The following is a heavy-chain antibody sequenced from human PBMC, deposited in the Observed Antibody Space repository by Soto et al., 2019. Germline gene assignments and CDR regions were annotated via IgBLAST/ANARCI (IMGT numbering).Heavy chain of an antibody. CDR2: INHSGST. CDR3: ARGGMTTVTLVRPRSMDV. J-gene: IGHJ6*03. V-gene: IGHV4-34*01. D-gene: IGHD4-4*01. CDR1: GWLFSGDY. Sequence: SQTLSVPSAVYGWLFSGDYWRWSRQPPGKGLEWIGEINHSGSTNCNPSLKSRVTISVDTSKNQFSLKLSSVTAADTAVYYCARGGMTTVTLVRPRSMDVWGKGTTVT.